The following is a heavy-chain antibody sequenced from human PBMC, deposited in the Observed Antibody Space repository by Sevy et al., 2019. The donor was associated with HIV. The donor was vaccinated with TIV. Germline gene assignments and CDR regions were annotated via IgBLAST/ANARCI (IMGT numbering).Heavy chain of an antibody. CDR1: GGSLNNYF. CDR3: ARESIGATGDFDY. V-gene: IGHV4-59*01. J-gene: IGHJ4*02. CDR2: MYSSGST. D-gene: IGHD1-1*01. Sequence: SETLSLTCTVSGGSLNNYFWSWLRQPPGKGLEWIGYMYSSGSTNYNPSLKSRVTISVDTSKNQFSLKVRSVTAADTPLYYCARESIGATGDFDYWGQGTLVTVSS.